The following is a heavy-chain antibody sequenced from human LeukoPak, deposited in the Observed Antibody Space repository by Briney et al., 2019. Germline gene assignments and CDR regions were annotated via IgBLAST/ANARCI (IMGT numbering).Heavy chain of an antibody. V-gene: IGHV3-23*01. Sequence: GGSLRLSCAVSGFKFWGTAMSWVRQAPGKGLEWVSAISGSGGSTYYADSVKGRFTISRDNSKNTLYLQMNSLRAEDTAVYYCAKDGGYSGSLNFDYWGQGTLVTVSS. D-gene: IGHD1-26*01. CDR2: ISGSGGST. CDR1: GFKFWGTA. CDR3: AKDGGYSGSLNFDY. J-gene: IGHJ4*02.